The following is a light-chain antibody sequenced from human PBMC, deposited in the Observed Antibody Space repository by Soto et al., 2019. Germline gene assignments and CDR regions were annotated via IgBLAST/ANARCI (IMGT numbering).Light chain of an antibody. V-gene: IGLV2-14*01. J-gene: IGLJ1*01. CDR3: SSYTRSSTYV. Sequence: QSALTQPASVSGSPGQSITISCTGTSSDVGGYNYVSWYQQHPGKAPKLMIYEVSNRPSGVSNRFSGSKSGNTASLTISGRQAEEEADDYCSSYTRSSTYVFGTGTKLTVL. CDR2: EVS. CDR1: SSDVGGYNY.